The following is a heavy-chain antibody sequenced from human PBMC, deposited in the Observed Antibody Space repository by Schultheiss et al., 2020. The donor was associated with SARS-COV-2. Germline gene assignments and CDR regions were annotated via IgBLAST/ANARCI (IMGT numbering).Heavy chain of an antibody. J-gene: IGHJ3*02. D-gene: IGHD3-10*01. V-gene: IGHV3-33*01. CDR3: AREGVQYSGSGTKQGLTTGGAFDI. CDR1: GFTFSSYG. Sequence: GESLKISCAASGFTFSSYGMHWVRQAPGKGLEWVAVIWYDGSNKYYADSVKGRVTISRDKAKNSLYLQMNSLRAEDTAVYYCAREGVQYSGSGTKQGLTTGGAFDIWGQGTMVTVSS. CDR2: IWYDGSNK.